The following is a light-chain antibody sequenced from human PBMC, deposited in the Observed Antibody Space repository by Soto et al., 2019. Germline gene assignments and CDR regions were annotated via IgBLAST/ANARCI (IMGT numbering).Light chain of an antibody. CDR3: QQYGSSSYT. V-gene: IGKV3-20*01. CDR2: APS. CDR1: QSISSSY. Sequence: EVVLTQSPGTLPLSPGERATLSCRSSQSISSSYLAWYQQKPGQAPRLLTYAPSSRSTGIPDRFSGSGSGTDFTLTISRLETEDFAVYYCQQYGSSSYTFGQGTQLQIK. J-gene: IGKJ2*01.